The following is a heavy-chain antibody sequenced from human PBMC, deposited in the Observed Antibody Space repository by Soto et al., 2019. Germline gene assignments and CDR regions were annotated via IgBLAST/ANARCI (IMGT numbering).Heavy chain of an antibody. CDR3: ARSLRRGPPFDY. V-gene: IGHV4-59*08. CDR1: GGSISSSY. Sequence: NPSETLSLTCTVSGGSISSSYWSWIRQPPGKGLEWIGYIYDSGSTYYNSSLKSRVTMSVDTSKNQFSLKLSSVTAADTAVYYCARSLRRGPPFDYWGQGTLVTVSS. CDR2: IYDSGST. D-gene: IGHD3-10*01. J-gene: IGHJ4*02.